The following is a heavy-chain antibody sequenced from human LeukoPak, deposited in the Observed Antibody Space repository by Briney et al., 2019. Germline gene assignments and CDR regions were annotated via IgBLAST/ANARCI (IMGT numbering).Heavy chain of an antibody. Sequence: SETLSLTCAVYGGSFSGYYWSWLRQPPGKGLEWIGEINHSGSTNYNPSLKSRVTISVDTSKNQFSLKLSSVTAADTAVYYCARLCPQYSSSWYSSYYYYMDVWGKGTTVTISS. CDR2: INHSGST. CDR3: ARLCPQYSSSWYSSYYYYMDV. J-gene: IGHJ6*03. V-gene: IGHV4-34*01. CDR1: GGSFSGYY. D-gene: IGHD6-13*01.